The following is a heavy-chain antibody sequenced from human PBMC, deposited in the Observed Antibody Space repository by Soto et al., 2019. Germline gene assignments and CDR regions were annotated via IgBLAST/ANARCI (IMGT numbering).Heavy chain of an antibody. CDR3: TKAFIAVAVPDY. D-gene: IGHD6-19*01. CDR1: GFAFHSHA. V-gene: IGHV3-23*01. J-gene: IGHJ4*02. CDR2: ITGNGLNS. Sequence: PGGSLRLSCAASGFAFHSHAMIWVRLAPGKGLEWISSITGNGLNSYYANSVKGRFTISRDNSKNTVYLQMNGLGAEDTAVYYCTKAFIAVAVPDYWGQGTLVTVSS.